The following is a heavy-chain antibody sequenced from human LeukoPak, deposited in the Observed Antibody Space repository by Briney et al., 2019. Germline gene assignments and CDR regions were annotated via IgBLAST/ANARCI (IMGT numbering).Heavy chain of an antibody. V-gene: IGHV3-21*01. CDR2: ISSSSSYI. CDR1: GFTFSSYA. D-gene: IGHD3-22*01. J-gene: IGHJ5*02. CDR3: ARAGWLSSYWFDP. Sequence: GGSLRLSCAASGFTFSSYAMSWVRQAPGKGLEWVSSISSSSSYIYYADSVKGRFTISRDNAKNSLYLQMNSLRAEDTAVYYCARAGWLSSYWFDPWGQGTLVTVSS.